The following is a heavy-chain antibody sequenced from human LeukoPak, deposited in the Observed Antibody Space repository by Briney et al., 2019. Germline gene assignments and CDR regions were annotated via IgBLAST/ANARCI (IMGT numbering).Heavy chain of an antibody. V-gene: IGHV3-48*03. CDR1: GFTFSSFE. D-gene: IGHD3-10*01. CDR3: ARYGSFDY. CDR2: ISSSGSPT. J-gene: IGHJ4*02. Sequence: GSLRLSCAASGFTFSSFEMNWVRQAPGKGLEWVSHISSSGSPTYYADSLKGRFTISRDNAKNSLYLQMNSLRAEDTAVYYCARYGSFDYWGQGTLVTVSS.